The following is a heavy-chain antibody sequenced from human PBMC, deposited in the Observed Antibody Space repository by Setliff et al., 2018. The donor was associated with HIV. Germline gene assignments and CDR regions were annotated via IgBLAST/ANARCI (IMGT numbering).Heavy chain of an antibody. Sequence: SETLSLTCTVSGGSISGYYWSWIRQPAGKGLEWIGRIYSNGGTNYSPSLKSRVTMSLDTSKNQFSLKLSSVTAADTAVYYCARVSSTYWYSIFRNYYYHMDVWGKGTTVTVSS. J-gene: IGHJ6*03. CDR1: GGSISGYY. D-gene: IGHD2-8*02. V-gene: IGHV4-4*07. CDR3: ARVSSTYWYSIFRNYYYHMDV. CDR2: IYSNGGT.